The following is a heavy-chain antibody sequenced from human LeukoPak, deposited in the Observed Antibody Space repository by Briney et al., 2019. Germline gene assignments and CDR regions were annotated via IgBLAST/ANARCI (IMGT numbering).Heavy chain of an antibody. J-gene: IGHJ3*01. CDR3: AKDHRYGDYSYQGVLSW. V-gene: IGHV3-30*18. CDR2: ISYDGSNK. D-gene: IGHD4-17*01. Sequence: GGSLRLSCAASGFTFSSYGMHWVRRAPGKGLEWVAVISYDGSNKYYADSVKGRFTISRDNSKNTLYLQMNSLRAEDTAVYYCAKDHRYGDYSYQGVLSWGGQGTMVTVYS. CDR1: GFTFSSYG.